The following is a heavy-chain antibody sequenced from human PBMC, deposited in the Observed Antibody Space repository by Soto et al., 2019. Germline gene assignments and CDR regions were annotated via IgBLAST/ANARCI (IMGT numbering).Heavy chain of an antibody. CDR3: ASAHDLGGGLQQPIES. CDR2: INHVGIT. J-gene: IGHJ4*02. D-gene: IGHD4-4*01. CDR1: GGSFRGFY. Sequence: SETLSLTCAVSGGSFRGFYWTWIRQSPGKGLEWLGDINHVGITNYNPSLKSRVSIPVDTSKSQFSLKLSSVTAADTAVYYCASAHDLGGGLQQPIESRGKGTVMT. V-gene: IGHV4-34*01.